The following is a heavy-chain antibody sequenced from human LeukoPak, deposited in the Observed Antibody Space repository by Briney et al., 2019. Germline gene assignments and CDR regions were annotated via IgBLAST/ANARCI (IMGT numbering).Heavy chain of an antibody. J-gene: IGHJ4*02. CDR1: GYTFTSYG. D-gene: IGHD5-18*01. V-gene: IGHV1-18*01. CDR3: ARDGVNGYSYGLFDY. CDR2: ISAYNGNT. Sequence: GASVKVSCKASGYTFTSYGISWVRQAPGQGLEWMGWISAYNGNTNYAPKLQVRVTMTTDTSTSTAYMELRSLRSDDTAVYYCARDGVNGYSYGLFDYWGQGTLVTVSS.